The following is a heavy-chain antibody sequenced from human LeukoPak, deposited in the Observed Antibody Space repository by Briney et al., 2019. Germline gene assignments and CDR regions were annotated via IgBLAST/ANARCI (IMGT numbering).Heavy chain of an antibody. Sequence: SETLSLTCSVSGGSVRSDISHWRWIRQPPGKGLEWIGYVHYSGSANYNPSLESRVTMSLDKSKNQFSLELTSVTAADTAVYYCARNRGWYATDVWGQGAAVTVSS. CDR1: GGSVRSDISH. CDR2: VHYSGSA. D-gene: IGHD6-19*01. CDR3: ARNRGWYATDV. V-gene: IGHV4-61*01. J-gene: IGHJ6*02.